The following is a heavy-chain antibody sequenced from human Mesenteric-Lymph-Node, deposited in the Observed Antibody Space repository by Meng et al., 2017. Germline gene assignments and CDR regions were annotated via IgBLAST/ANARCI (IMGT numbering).Heavy chain of an antibody. CDR2: INQDGSGE. D-gene: IGHD6-13*01. CDR3: ARRAAAGIRSNAFDI. CDR1: GLTFSSHW. V-gene: IGHV3-7*01. Sequence: GGSLRLSCAASGLTFSSHWMYWVRQAPGKGLEWVASINQDGSGEYYVDSVKGRFTISRDNAKNSLSLQMNSLRAEDTAVYYCARRAAAGIRSNAFDIWGQGTMVTVSS. J-gene: IGHJ3*02.